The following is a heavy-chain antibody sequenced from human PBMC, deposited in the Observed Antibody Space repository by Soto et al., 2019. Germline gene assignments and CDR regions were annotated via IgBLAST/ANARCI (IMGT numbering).Heavy chain of an antibody. CDR2: IFPRDSAT. Sequence: GEPLNISCEGSGYGFSNYWIGWVRQKSGKVLDLMGIIFPRDSATKYKQSLQGQVSISADNSVSTAYLHLSSLKPSDSAIYYCARHLYTNSNGNLSVDFSGQGTPISV. CDR3: ARHLYTNSNGNLSVDF. J-gene: IGHJ4*02. CDR1: GYGFSNYW. V-gene: IGHV5-51*01. D-gene: IGHD2-8*01.